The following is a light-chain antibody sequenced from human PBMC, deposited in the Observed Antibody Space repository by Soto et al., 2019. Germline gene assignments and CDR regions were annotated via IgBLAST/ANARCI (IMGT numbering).Light chain of an antibody. J-gene: IGKJ3*01. CDR3: QQSHSTSWD. Sequence: DIQMTQSPSSLSAAVGDRVTITCRASQSISSYLNWYQQKPGKAPKLLIYAASSLQSGVPSRFSGSGSGTDFTLTISSLQPEDFATYYCQQSHSTSWDFGPGTKVDIK. CDR1: QSISSY. V-gene: IGKV1-39*01. CDR2: AAS.